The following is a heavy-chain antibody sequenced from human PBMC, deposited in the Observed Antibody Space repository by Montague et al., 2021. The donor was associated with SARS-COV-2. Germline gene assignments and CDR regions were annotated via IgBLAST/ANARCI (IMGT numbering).Heavy chain of an antibody. Sequence: SLRLSCAASGFSIRNYAMSWVRQAPGRGLEWVSAIAGSSDSTGDGTYYADSVRGRVTVSRDNAKNSLYLQMTGLRAEDTAVYYCARDAHSGHQPNGMDVWGQGTTVTVSS. D-gene: IGHD5-12*01. CDR1: GFSIRNYA. CDR3: ARDAHSGHQPNGMDV. V-gene: IGHV3-23*01. CDR2: IAGSSDSTGDGT. J-gene: IGHJ6*02.